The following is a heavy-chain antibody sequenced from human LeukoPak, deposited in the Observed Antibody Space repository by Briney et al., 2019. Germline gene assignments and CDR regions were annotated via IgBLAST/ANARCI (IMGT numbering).Heavy chain of an antibody. D-gene: IGHD3-10*01. V-gene: IGHV4-59*01. CDR1: GGSISSYY. CDR3: ARDRGLQYYFDY. Sequence: SETLSLTCTVSGGSISSYYWSWIRQPPGKGLEWIGYIYYSGSTNYNPSLKSRVTISVDTSKNQFSLKLSSVTAADTAVYYCARDRGLQYYFDYWGQGTLVTVSS. CDR2: IYYSGST. J-gene: IGHJ4*02.